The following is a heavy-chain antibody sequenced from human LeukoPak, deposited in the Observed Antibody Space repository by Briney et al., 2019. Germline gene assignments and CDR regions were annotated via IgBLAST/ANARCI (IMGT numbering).Heavy chain of an antibody. CDR2: MSPNSGNT. CDR3: ARGPLSGWYQIDY. J-gene: IGHJ4*02. D-gene: IGHD6-19*01. Sequence: EASVKVSCKASGYTFTSYDINWVRQATGQGLEWMGWMSPNSGNTGYAQKFQGRVTMTRNTSISTAYMELSSLRSEDTTVYYCARGPLSGWYQIDYWGQGTLVTVSS. V-gene: IGHV1-8*01. CDR1: GYTFTSYD.